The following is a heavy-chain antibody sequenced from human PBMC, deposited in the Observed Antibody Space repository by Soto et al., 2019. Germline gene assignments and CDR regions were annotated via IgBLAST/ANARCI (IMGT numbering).Heavy chain of an antibody. J-gene: IGHJ1*01. Sequence: QITLKESGPTLVKPTQTLTLTCTFSGFSLSTSGVGVGWIRQPPGKALEWLAFIYWDDDKRHSPSLRSRLTFTINTPKNQMVLTMTNMNPVDTATYYCAHRATNYYDSKPEYFQHWGQGTLFTVSS. CDR2: IYWDDDK. V-gene: IGHV2-5*02. D-gene: IGHD3-22*01. CDR1: GFSLSTSGVG. CDR3: AHRATNYYDSKPEYFQH.